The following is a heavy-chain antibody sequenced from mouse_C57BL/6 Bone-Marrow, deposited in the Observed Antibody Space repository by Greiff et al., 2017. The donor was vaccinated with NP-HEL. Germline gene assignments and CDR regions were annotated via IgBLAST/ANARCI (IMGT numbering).Heavy chain of an antibody. CDR3: ARQLRLRGYFDY. J-gene: IGHJ2*01. V-gene: IGHV14-3*01. D-gene: IGHD3-2*02. CDR1: GFNIKNTY. CDR2: IDPANGNT. Sequence: EVKVVESVAELVRPGASVKLSCTASGFNIKNTYMHWVKQRPEQGLEWIGRIDPANGNTKYAPKFQGKATITADTSSNTAYLQLSSLTSEDTAIYYCARQLRLRGYFDYWGQGTTLTVSS.